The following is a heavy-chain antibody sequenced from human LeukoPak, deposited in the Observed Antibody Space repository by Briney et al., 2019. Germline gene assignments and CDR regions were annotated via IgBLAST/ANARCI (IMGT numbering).Heavy chain of an antibody. CDR2: INPNSGDT. CDR1: GYTFTGYY. Sequence: SVKVSCKASGYTFTGYYMHWVRQAPGQGLEWMGWINPNSGDTNYAQKFQGRVTMTRDTSISTAYMELSRLRSDDTAVYSCAREAVCSGGSCHLDYWGQGTLVTVSS. CDR3: AREAVCSGGSCHLDY. D-gene: IGHD2-15*01. J-gene: IGHJ4*02. V-gene: IGHV1-2*02.